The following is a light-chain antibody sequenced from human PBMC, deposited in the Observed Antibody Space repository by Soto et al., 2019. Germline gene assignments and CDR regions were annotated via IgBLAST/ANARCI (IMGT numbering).Light chain of an antibody. CDR2: AAS. J-gene: IGKJ4*01. Sequence: DIQMTQSPSSLSASVGDRVTITCRASQSISSYLNWYQQKPGKAPKVLIYAASSLQSGVPSRFSGIGSGTDFTLSISSLQPEDFATYYCQQSYSGPLTFGGGSQVDIX. V-gene: IGKV1-39*01. CDR1: QSISSY. CDR3: QQSYSGPLT.